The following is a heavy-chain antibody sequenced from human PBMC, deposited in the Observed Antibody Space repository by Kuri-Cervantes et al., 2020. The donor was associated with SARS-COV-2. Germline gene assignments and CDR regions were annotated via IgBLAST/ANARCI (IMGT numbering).Heavy chain of an antibody. CDR3: ASGAVADLFDY. V-gene: IGHV1-69*02. CDR2: IIPILGIA. Sequence: SVKVSCKASGGTFSSYTISWVRQAPGQGLEWMGRIIPILGIANYAQKFQGRVTITADKTTSTAYMELSSLRSEDTAVYYCASGAVADLFDYWGQGTLVTVSS. D-gene: IGHD6-19*01. CDR1: GGTFSSYT. J-gene: IGHJ4*02.